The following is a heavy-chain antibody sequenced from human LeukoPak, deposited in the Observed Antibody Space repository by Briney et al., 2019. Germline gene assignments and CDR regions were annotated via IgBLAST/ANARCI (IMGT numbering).Heavy chain of an antibody. J-gene: IGHJ3*02. V-gene: IGHV1-69*13. CDR1: RGTFSSYA. Sequence: ASVKVSCKASRGTFSSYAISWVRQAPGQGLEWMGGIIPIFGTANYAQTFQGRVTITADESTSTAYMELSSLRSEDTAVYYCARDPSGILTGYHDAFDIWGQGTMVTVSS. CDR3: ARDPSGILTGYHDAFDI. D-gene: IGHD3-9*01. CDR2: IIPIFGTA.